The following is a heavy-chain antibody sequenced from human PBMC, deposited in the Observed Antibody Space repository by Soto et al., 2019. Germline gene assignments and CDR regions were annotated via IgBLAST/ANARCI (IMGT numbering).Heavy chain of an antibody. Sequence: PGGSLRLSCAASGFTFSSYAMSWVRQAPGKGLEWVSVISGSGGSTYYADSVKGRFTISRDNSKNTLYLQMNSLRAEDTAVYYCAKDLASYYDSSGYNYYYYGMDVWGQGTTVTVSS. J-gene: IGHJ6*02. CDR2: ISGSGGST. CDR1: GFTFSSYA. D-gene: IGHD3-22*01. CDR3: AKDLASYYDSSGYNYYYYGMDV. V-gene: IGHV3-23*01.